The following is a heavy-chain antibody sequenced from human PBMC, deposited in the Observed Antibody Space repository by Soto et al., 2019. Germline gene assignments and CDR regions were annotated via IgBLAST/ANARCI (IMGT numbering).Heavy chain of an antibody. Sequence: PGASLRLSCVASGFSFRNAWMNWVRQAPGKGLEWVAVIAYDGRNKYYADSVKGRFTISRDNSKNTLYLQMNSLRIEYTAVYYCARELERVFDYWGQGTLVTVSS. D-gene: IGHD1-1*01. CDR3: ARELERVFDY. CDR1: GFSFRNAW. J-gene: IGHJ4*02. V-gene: IGHV3-30*03. CDR2: IAYDGRNK.